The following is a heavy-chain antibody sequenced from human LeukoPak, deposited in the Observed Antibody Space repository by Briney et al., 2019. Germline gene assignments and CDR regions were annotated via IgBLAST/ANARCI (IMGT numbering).Heavy chain of an antibody. Sequence: PSETLSLTCAVSGGSISSTSYYWAWIRQPPGRRLEWIVTIYYSGSTYHNPSLKSRVTMSVDTSRNQFSLKLSSVDAADTAVYYCAKAGVRYFDSSGLYAFDFWGQGTTVTVSS. CDR1: GGSISSTSYY. CDR2: IYYSGST. D-gene: IGHD3-22*01. J-gene: IGHJ3*01. CDR3: AKAGVRYFDSSGLYAFDF. V-gene: IGHV4-39*01.